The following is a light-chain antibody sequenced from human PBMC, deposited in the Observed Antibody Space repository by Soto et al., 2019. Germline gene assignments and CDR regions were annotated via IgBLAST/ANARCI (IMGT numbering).Light chain of an antibody. CDR2: DTS. CDR3: QPYNNWPLT. CDR1: QNVSSN. V-gene: IGKV3-15*01. Sequence: TVLTQSPGTLSLSPGERATLSCRASQNVSSNLLAWYQHKPGQTPRLLIYDTSTRATGVPTRFSGSRSGAEFTLTINSLQSEDFAVYYCQPYNNWPLTFGGGTKVDIK. J-gene: IGKJ4*01.